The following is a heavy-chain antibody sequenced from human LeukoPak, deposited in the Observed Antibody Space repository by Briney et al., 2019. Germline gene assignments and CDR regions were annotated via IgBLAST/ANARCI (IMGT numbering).Heavy chain of an antibody. J-gene: IGHJ3*02. CDR3: ARGGFNMDAFDI. Sequence: SETLSLTCAVYGGSFSGYYWSWIRQPPGKGLEWIGEINHGGSTNYNPSLKSRVTISVDTSKNQFSLKLSSVTAADTAVYYCARGGFNMDAFDIWGQGTMVTVSS. V-gene: IGHV4-34*01. D-gene: IGHD2/OR15-2a*01. CDR2: INHGGST. CDR1: GGSFSGYY.